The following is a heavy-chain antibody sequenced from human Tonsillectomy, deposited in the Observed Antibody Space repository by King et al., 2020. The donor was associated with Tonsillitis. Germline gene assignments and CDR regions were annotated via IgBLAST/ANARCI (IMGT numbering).Heavy chain of an antibody. D-gene: IGHD3-22*01. CDR1: GFSLSTTGVG. CDR2: IYWEDDK. CDR3: AREVDSGDEYSRTPYTWFDP. Sequence: TLKESGPALVKPTQTLTLTCTFSGFSLSTTGVGVGWIRQPPGKALEWLALIYWEDDKRYSPSLKTRLTITKDTSKNQVVLTMTNMDPVDTATYYCAREVDSGDEYSRTPYTWFDPWGQGTLVTVSS. J-gene: IGHJ5*02. V-gene: IGHV2-5*02.